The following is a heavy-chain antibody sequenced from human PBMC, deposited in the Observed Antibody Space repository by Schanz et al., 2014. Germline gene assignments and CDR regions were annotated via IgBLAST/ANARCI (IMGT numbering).Heavy chain of an antibody. D-gene: IGHD5-12*01. V-gene: IGHV3-7*03. Sequence: EVQLVESGGGLVQPGGSLRLSCSASGFTFSDHWMSWVRQPPGKGLEWVANIKGDSSEKNYVDSVKGRFTLSRDNAKTSMYLQMNSLSVDDTAVYYCARDPNSVNEIDYWGQGTLVTVSS. CDR3: ARDPNSVNEIDY. J-gene: IGHJ4*02. CDR2: IKGDSSEK. CDR1: GFTFSDHW.